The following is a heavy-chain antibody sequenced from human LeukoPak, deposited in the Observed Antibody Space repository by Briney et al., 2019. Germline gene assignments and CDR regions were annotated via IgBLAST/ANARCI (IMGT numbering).Heavy chain of an antibody. CDR3: ARDSSGYYFDY. D-gene: IGHD3-22*01. CDR1: GGTFSSYA. J-gene: IGHJ4*02. CDR2: IIPILGIA. V-gene: IGHV1-69*04. Sequence: GSSVKVSCTASGGTFSSYAISWVRQAPGQGLEWMGRIIPILGIANYAQKFQGRVTITADKSTSTAYMELSSLRSEDTAVYYCARDSSGYYFDYWGQGTLVTVSS.